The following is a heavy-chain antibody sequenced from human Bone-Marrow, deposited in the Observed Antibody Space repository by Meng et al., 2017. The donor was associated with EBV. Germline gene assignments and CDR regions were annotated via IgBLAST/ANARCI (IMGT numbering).Heavy chain of an antibody. CDR3: VRGRMGYVTSWYDS. Sequence: QVQLVEAGANLGKPGGSRRLSCAASGFTFSDYYMSWIRQAPGKGLEWVSHISRGGTSVYYADSVKGRFTVSRDNAKNSLYLQMIGLSGDDTAVYFCVRGRMGYVTSWYDSWGQGTLVTVSS. J-gene: IGHJ5*01. CDR2: ISRGGTSV. V-gene: IGHV3-11*01. D-gene: IGHD3-16*01. CDR1: GFTFSDYY.